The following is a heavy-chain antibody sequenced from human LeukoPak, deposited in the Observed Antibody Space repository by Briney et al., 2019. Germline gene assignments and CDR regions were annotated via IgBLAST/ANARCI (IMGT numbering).Heavy chain of an antibody. CDR3: ARTARHLDY. D-gene: IGHD5-18*01. Sequence: GGSLRLSSEASGFTFSDPYMSWIRQAPGKGLECLSYISGSGTDINYADSVRGRFTISRDNAKNLLYLQMNDLRVEDTAVYYCARTARHLDYWGQGTLVTVSS. J-gene: IGHJ4*02. CDR2: ISGSGTDI. CDR1: GFTFSDPY. V-gene: IGHV3-11*04.